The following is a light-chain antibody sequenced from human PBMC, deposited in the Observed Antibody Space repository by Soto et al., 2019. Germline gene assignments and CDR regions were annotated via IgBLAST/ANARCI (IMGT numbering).Light chain of an antibody. CDR2: YDS. J-gene: IGLJ2*01. CDR3: QVWDSSSDHVV. V-gene: IGLV3-21*04. CDR1: NIGSKS. Sequence: SYELTQPPSVSVAPGKTARITCGGNNIGSKSVHWYQQKPGQAPVLVIYYDSDRPSGIPERFSGSNSGYTATLTISRVEAGYEADYYCQVWDSSSDHVVFGGGTKLTVL.